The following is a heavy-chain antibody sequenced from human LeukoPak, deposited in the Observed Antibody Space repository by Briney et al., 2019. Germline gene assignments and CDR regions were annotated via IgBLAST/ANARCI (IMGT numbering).Heavy chain of an antibody. V-gene: IGHV3-7*01. D-gene: IGHD5-24*01. CDR3: ARVEMATINSEADYFAY. Sequence: GGSLRLSCAASGFTFSSYWMSWVRQAPGKGREWVANIKQDRSEKYYVDSVKGRFTISTDNAKNSLYLQMNSLRAEDTAVYYCARVEMATINSEADYFAYWGQGTLVTVSS. J-gene: IGHJ4*02. CDR2: IKQDRSEK. CDR1: GFTFSSYW.